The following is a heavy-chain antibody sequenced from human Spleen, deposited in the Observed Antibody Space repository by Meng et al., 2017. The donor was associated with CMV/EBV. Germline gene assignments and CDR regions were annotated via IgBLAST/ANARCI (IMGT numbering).Heavy chain of an antibody. CDR1: GGTFSSYG. J-gene: IGHJ6*02. Sequence: SVKVSCKASGGTFSSYGFSWVRQAPGQGLEWMGGIIPIFGTTTYAQKFQGRVTITTDESTSTVYMELSSLRSEDTAVYYCARAAGVVYYYYHMDVWGQGTTVTVSS. V-gene: IGHV1-69*05. CDR2: IIPIFGTT. CDR3: ARAAGVVYYYYHMDV. D-gene: IGHD3-10*01.